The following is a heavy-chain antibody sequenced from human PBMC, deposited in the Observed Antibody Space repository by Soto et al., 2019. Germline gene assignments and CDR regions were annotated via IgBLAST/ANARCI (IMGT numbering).Heavy chain of an antibody. CDR2: ISAYNGNT. V-gene: IGHV1-18*01. CDR3: AISKGGWFDP. CDR1: GYTFTNYG. Sequence: QVQVVQSGAEVKKPGASVNISCKTSGYTFTNYGISWVRQAPGQGLEWMGWISAYNGNTNYAQNVQGRVTLTTDTSTSTASMELRSLRSDYTAVYYCAISKGGWFDPWGQGTLVTVSS. J-gene: IGHJ5*02. D-gene: IGHD1-26*01.